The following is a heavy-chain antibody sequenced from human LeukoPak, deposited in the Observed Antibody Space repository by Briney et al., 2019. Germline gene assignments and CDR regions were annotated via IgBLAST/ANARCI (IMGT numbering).Heavy chain of an antibody. CDR2: IYSDDTT. Sequence: GGSLRLSCAVSGFTVSGNYMSWIRHAPGKGLEWVSLIYSDDTTLYADSVKGRFTISRDNAKNSLYLQMNSLRAEDTALYYCARTASGYTYYYYMDVWGKGTTVTVSS. CDR3: ARTASGYTYYYYMDV. V-gene: IGHV3-53*01. CDR1: GFTVSGNY. D-gene: IGHD5-24*01. J-gene: IGHJ6*03.